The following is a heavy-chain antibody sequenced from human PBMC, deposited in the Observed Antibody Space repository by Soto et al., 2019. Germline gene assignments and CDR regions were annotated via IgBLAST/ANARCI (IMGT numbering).Heavy chain of an antibody. CDR1: GFTFSSYS. CDR2: FRTSGDGGTT. J-gene: IGHJ3*02. V-gene: IGHV3-23*01. CDR3: AKEKYYYDSSGLGRAFDI. Sequence: HPGGSLRLSCAASGFTFSSYSMSWVRQAPGKGLEWVSGFRTSGDGGTTYYADSVKGRFTISRDNSKNTLFLQMNSLRAEDTAIYYCAKEKYYYDSSGLGRAFDIWGQGTMVTVSS. D-gene: IGHD3-22*01.